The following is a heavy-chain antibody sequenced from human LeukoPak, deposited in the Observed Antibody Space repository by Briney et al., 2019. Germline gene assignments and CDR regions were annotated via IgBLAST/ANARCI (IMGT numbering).Heavy chain of an antibody. V-gene: IGHV3-11*04. D-gene: IGHD5-24*01. J-gene: IGHJ4*02. CDR2: ISSSGSTI. CDR3: ARSRDGYLREPIDY. CDR1: GFTFSDYY. Sequence: KPGGSLRLSCAASGFTFSDYYMSWIRQAPGKGLGWVSYISSSGSTIYYADSVKGRFTISRDNAKNSLYLQMNSLRAEDTAVYYCARSRDGYLREPIDYWGQGTLVTVSS.